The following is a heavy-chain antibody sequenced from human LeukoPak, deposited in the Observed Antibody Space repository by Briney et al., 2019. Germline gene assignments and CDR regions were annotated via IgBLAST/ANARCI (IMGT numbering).Heavy chain of an antibody. D-gene: IGHD2-8*02. V-gene: IGHV3-74*01. J-gene: IGHJ4*02. Sequence: GRSLRLSCAASGFTFDDYAMHWVRQAPGKGLVWVSRINSDGSSTSYADSVKGRFTISRDNAKNTLYLQMNSLRAEDTAVYYCEIRGTTGVPEKQIDYWGQGTLVTVSS. CDR3: EIRGTTGVPEKQIDY. CDR2: INSDGSST. CDR1: GFTFDDYA.